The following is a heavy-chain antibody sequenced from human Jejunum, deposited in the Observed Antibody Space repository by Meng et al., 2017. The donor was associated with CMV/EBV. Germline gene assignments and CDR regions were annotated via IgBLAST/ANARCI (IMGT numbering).Heavy chain of an antibody. D-gene: IGHD1-26*01. CDR2: VSSYTDNT. V-gene: IGHV1-18*01. Sequence: KVSCKTSGYDFSDYGISWVRQAPGQGLEWIGWVSSYTDNTKYAPKFQGRVTMPADASTTTAHLELRSLRSDDTAVYFCARKQWEPDYWGQGTLVTVSS. J-gene: IGHJ4*02. CDR3: ARKQWEPDY. CDR1: GYDFSDYG.